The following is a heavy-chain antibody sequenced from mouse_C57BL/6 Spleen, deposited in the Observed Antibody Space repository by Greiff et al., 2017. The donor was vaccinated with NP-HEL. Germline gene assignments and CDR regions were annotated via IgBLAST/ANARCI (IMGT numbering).Heavy chain of an antibody. Sequence: QVQLQQSGAELVRPGASVKLSCKASGYTFTDYYINWVKQRPGQGLEWIARIYPGSGNTYYNEKFKGKATLTAEKSSSTAYMQLSSLTSEDSAVYFCAREGSNYRLAYWGQGTLVTVSA. J-gene: IGHJ3*01. CDR3: AREGSNYRLAY. CDR1: GYTFTDYY. CDR2: IYPGSGNT. D-gene: IGHD2-5*01. V-gene: IGHV1-76*01.